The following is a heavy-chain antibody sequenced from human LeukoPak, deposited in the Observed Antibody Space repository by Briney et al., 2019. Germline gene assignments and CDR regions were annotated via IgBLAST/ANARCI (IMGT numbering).Heavy chain of an antibody. V-gene: IGHV3-23*01. CDR1: GLNFADSA. Sequence: PGGSLRLSCAASGLNFADSAMSWVRQTPRKGLEWVSLISFNGRNTSYGDPVKGRFTISRDNSKDTVYLQMNSLRAEDTAIFYCARDIELSTWGPGTMVTVSS. J-gene: IGHJ3*01. D-gene: IGHD5-12*01. CDR3: ARDIELST. CDR2: ISFNGRNT.